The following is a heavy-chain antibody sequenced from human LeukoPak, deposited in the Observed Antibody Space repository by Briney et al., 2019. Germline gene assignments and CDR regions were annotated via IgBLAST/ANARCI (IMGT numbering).Heavy chain of an antibody. CDR3: ARKTTPPDY. CDR1: GVSISSGSNY. D-gene: IGHD4-17*01. Sequence: SETLSLTCSVSGVSISSGSNYWGWIRQPPGKTLEWIGSIYSRGNTYYNPSLKSRVTISVDTSKNQFSLKLSSVTAADTAVYYCARKTTPPDYWGQGTLVTVSS. J-gene: IGHJ4*02. CDR2: IYSRGNT. V-gene: IGHV4-39*07.